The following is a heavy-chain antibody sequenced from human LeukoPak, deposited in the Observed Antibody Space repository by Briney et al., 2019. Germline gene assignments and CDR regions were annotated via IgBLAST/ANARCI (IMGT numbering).Heavy chain of an antibody. CDR3: AKGSRYNWNDGGDWFDP. CDR1: GGSFSGYY. D-gene: IGHD1-1*01. Sequence: SETLSLTCAVYGGSFSGYYWSWIRQPPGKGLEWIGEINHSGSTNYNPSLKSRVTISVDTSKNQFSLKLSSVTAADTAVYYCAKGSRYNWNDGGDWFDPWGQGTLVTVSS. J-gene: IGHJ5*02. CDR2: INHSGST. V-gene: IGHV4-34*01.